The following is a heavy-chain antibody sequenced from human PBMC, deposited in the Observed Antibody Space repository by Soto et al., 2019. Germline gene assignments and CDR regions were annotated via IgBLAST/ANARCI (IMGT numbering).Heavy chain of an antibody. D-gene: IGHD1-7*01. CDR1: GFTFSGSA. CDR2: IRSKANSYAT. Sequence: EVQLVESGGGLVQPGGSLKLSCAASGFTFSGSAMHWVRQASGKGLEWVGRIRSKANSYATAYAASVKGRFTISRDDSKNTAYLQMNSLKTEDTAVYYCTRAGGTGTLGYWGQGTLVTVSS. V-gene: IGHV3-73*02. J-gene: IGHJ4*02. CDR3: TRAGGTGTLGY.